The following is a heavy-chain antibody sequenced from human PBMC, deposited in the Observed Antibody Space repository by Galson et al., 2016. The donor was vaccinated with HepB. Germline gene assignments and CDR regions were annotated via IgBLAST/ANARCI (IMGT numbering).Heavy chain of an antibody. CDR3: ARGDFWTPYYFDS. J-gene: IGHJ4*02. V-gene: IGHV1-18*01. CDR1: GYSFTSNG. D-gene: IGHD3/OR15-3a*01. Sequence: SVKVSCKASGYSFTSNGISWVRQAPGQGLEWMGWISGYNGNTNYAQRSLGRVTMTTDTSATTAYMELRSLTSDDTAVYYCARGDFWTPYYFDSWGQGTLVIVSS. CDR2: ISGYNGNT.